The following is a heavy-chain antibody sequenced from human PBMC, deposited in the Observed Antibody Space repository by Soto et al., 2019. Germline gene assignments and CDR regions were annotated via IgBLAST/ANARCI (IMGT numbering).Heavy chain of an antibody. CDR2: ISWNGGHI. D-gene: IGHD5-12*01. CDR3: AKGAYDYDQMDS. V-gene: IGHV3-9*01. Sequence: EVQLVESGGGLIRPGRSLRLSCSASGFTFHDYAMHWVRQVPGKGLEWVSGISWNGGHIGYGDSVKGRFTISRDNAKKSLYLQMNSLRVEDTALYYCAKGAYDYDQMDSWGQGTLVTVSS. CDR1: GFTFHDYA. J-gene: IGHJ4*02.